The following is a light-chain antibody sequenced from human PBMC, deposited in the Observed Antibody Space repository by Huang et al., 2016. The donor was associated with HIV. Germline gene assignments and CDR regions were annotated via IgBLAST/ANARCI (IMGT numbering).Light chain of an antibody. CDR1: RSLLFASMSKNF. CDR3: QQFYNMPYT. J-gene: IGKJ2*01. V-gene: IGKV4-1*01. Sequence: DILLTQSPDSLAVSLGERATLTCRSSRSLLFASMSKNFLAWYQQKPGQSPKLLMYMASVRESGVPERFTGSGSGTEFTLTIASLQAEDVAVYYCQQFYNMPYTFGRGTRLEI. CDR2: MAS.